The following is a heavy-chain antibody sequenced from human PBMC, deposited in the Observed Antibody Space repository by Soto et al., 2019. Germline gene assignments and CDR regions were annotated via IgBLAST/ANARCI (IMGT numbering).Heavy chain of an antibody. J-gene: IGHJ6*02. V-gene: IGHV3-7*01. D-gene: IGHD1-1*01. Sequence: GGSLRLFCAASGFTFSSYWMNWVRQAPGKGLEWVANIKQDGSEKYYVDSVQGRFTISRDNAKNSLYLQMNSLRVEDTAVFFCARMEHNYYYYSLDVWGQGTTVTVSS. CDR2: IKQDGSEK. CDR1: GFTFSSYW. CDR3: ARMEHNYYYYSLDV.